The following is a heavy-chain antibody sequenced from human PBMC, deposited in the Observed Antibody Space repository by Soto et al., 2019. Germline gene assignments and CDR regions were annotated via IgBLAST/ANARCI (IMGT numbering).Heavy chain of an antibody. V-gene: IGHV1-69*02. Sequence: QVQLVQSGAEVKKPGSSVKVSCKASGGTFSSYTISWVRQAPGQGLEWMGRIIPILGIANYAQKFQGRVTITADKSTSTAYMELSSLRSEDTAVYYCARRGAHWYFDLWGRGTLVTVSS. CDR3: ARRGAHWYFDL. J-gene: IGHJ2*01. CDR1: GGTFSSYT. CDR2: IIPILGIA.